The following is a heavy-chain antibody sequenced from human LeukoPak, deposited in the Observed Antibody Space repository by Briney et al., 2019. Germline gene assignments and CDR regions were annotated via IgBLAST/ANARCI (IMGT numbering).Heavy chain of an antibody. J-gene: IGHJ4*02. V-gene: IGHV4-61*01. Sequence: SETLSLTCTVSGGSVSSGTFDWGWIRQPPGEGLEWSVYISDSVTTKYSPSRKARVTISVDTSKNQFSLKLSSLTAADPAVYYCAARGQGSSLSYFVYWGQGTLVTVSS. CDR1: GGSVSSGTFD. CDR3: AARGQGSSLSYFVY. CDR2: ISDSVTT. D-gene: IGHD3-10*01.